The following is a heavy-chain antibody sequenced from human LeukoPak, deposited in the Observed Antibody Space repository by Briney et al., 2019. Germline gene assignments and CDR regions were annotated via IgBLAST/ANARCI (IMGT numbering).Heavy chain of an antibody. Sequence: GGSLRLSCAASGFTFNNYVLNWVRQAPGQGQEWVSYISSSGSTIYHADSVKGRFTISRDNAKNALYLQMNSLRAEDTAVYYCARQEVDYGAPAGFHNWGQGTLVSVSS. V-gene: IGHV3-48*03. CDR1: GFTFNNYV. CDR2: ISSSGSTI. CDR3: ARQEVDYGAPAGFHN. D-gene: IGHD4-17*01. J-gene: IGHJ4*02.